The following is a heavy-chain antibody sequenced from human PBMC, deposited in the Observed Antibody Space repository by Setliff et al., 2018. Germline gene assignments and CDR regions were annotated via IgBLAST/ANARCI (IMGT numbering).Heavy chain of an antibody. CDR2: ISAYNGNT. CDR3: TRGQRAWSY. J-gene: IGHJ4*02. D-gene: IGHD6-19*01. Sequence: GASVKVSCQASGYTFTRYAISWVRQAPGQGPEWMGWISAYNGNTNYALKLQDRVIMTADTSTNTVYLDLRSLRSDDPAMYYCTRGQRAWSYWGQGTLVTVSS. CDR1: GYTFTRYA. V-gene: IGHV1-18*01.